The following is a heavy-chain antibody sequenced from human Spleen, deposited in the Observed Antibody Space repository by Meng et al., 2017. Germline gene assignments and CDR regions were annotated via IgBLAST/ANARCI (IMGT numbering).Heavy chain of an antibody. CDR1: GYTFTAYW. J-gene: IGHJ4*02. CDR2: IDPNSGGT. V-gene: IGHV1-2*06. CDR3: ARDEDISAAGKLFGDY. D-gene: IGHD6-13*01. Sequence: VELGQSGAEVKKPWASVKGFCKVSGYTFTAYWIHWVRQVPGQGLEWMGRIDPNSGGTQYAQKFQGRVTMTRDTSISTAYMELSRLRSDDTAMYYCARDEDISAAGKLFGDYWGQGTLVTVSS.